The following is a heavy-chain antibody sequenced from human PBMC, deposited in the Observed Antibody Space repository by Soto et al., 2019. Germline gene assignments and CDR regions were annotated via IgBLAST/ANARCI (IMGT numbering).Heavy chain of an antibody. CDR2: ISAYNGNT. J-gene: IGHJ5*02. CDR1: GYTFTSYG. D-gene: IGHD6-19*01. Sequence: ASVKVSCKASGYTFTSYGISWVRQAPGQGLEWMGWISAYNGNTNYAQKLQGRVTMTTDTSTSTAYMELRSLRSDDTAVYYCARDVFSSGWTNWFDPWGQGTLVTVSS. CDR3: ARDVFSSGWTNWFDP. V-gene: IGHV1-18*01.